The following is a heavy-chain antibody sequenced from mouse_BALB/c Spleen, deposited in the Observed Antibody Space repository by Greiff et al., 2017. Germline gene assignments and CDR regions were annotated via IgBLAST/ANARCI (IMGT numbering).Heavy chain of an antibody. CDR3: TRIRLEAMDY. D-gene: IGHD1-2*01. CDR1: GYTFTSYW. CDR2: IYPSDSYT. J-gene: IGHJ4*01. V-gene: IGHV1-69*02. Sequence: QVQLKQPGAELVRPGASVKLSCKASGYTFTSYWINWVKQRPGQGLEWIGNIYPSDSYTNYNQKFKDKATLTVDKSSSTAYMQLSSPTSEDSAVYYCTRIRLEAMDYWGQGTSVTVSS.